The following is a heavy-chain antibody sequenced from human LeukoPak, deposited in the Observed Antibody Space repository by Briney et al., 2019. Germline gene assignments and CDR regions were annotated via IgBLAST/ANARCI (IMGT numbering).Heavy chain of an antibody. CDR1: GYTFTDFH. CDR3: TRDNSVGDYAWWFDP. Sequence: ASVKVSCKASGYTFTDFHIHWVRQAPGQGLEWMGWINPYSGGTNYAQKFQGRITMTRDLSTNTDYMELSSLRSDDTAVYYCTRDNSVGDYAWWFDPWGQGTLVTVSS. J-gene: IGHJ5*02. D-gene: IGHD1-26*01. CDR2: INPYSGGT. V-gene: IGHV1-2*02.